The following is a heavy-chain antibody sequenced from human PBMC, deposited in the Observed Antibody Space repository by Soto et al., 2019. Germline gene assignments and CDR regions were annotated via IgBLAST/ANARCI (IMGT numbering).Heavy chain of an antibody. CDR2: IFYSGTT. V-gene: IGHV4-59*01. CDR1: GGSISPYF. D-gene: IGHD1-26*01. CDR3: ARGRGGTYDAFDI. J-gene: IGHJ3*02. Sequence: QVQLQESGPGLVKPSETLSLTCTVSGGSISPYFWSWIRQPPGEGLEWIGYIFYSGTTNYSPSLRRRVSMSIGTSKNQFSLNLTSVTAADTAIYYCARGRGGTYDAFDIWGQGTMVTVSS.